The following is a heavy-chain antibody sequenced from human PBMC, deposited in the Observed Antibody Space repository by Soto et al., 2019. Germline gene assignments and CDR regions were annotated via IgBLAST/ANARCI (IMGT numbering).Heavy chain of an antibody. Sequence: SETLSLTCTVSGGSISSSSYYWGWIRQPPGKGLEWIGSIYYSGSTYYNPSLKSRVTISVDTSKNQFSLKLSSVTAADTAVYYCARINSGYGRYYYMDVWGKGTTVTVSS. CDR2: IYYSGST. V-gene: IGHV4-39*01. J-gene: IGHJ6*03. CDR3: ARINSGYGRYYYMDV. D-gene: IGHD5-12*01. CDR1: GGSISSSSYY.